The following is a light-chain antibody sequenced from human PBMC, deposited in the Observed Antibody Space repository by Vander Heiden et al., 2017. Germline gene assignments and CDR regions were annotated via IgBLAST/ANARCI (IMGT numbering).Light chain of an antibody. CDR1: QSLLHSNGYNY. V-gene: IGKV2-28*01. CDR2: LGS. J-gene: IGKJ2*03. CDR3: MQALPTPAYS. Sequence: DIAMTQSPLSLPVTPGEPASISCRSSQSLLHSNGYNYVDRNLQKPGQSPQLLIYLGSDRAAGVTDSFSGRGPCTDSTLRMSRGDADDVGVYYCMQALPTPAYSFRQET.